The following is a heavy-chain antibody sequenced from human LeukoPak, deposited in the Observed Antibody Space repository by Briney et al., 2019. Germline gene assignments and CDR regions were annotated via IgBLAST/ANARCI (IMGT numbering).Heavy chain of an antibody. D-gene: IGHD6-19*01. V-gene: IGHV4-59*01. CDR3: ARARVDSSGWLGISWFDP. CDR1: GGSISSYY. J-gene: IGHJ5*02. Sequence: SETLSLTCTVSGGSISSYYWSWIRQPPGKGLEWIGYIYYSGSTNYNPSLKSRVTISVDTSKNQFSLKLSSVTAADTAVYYCARARVDSSGWLGISWFDPWGQGTLDTVSS. CDR2: IYYSGST.